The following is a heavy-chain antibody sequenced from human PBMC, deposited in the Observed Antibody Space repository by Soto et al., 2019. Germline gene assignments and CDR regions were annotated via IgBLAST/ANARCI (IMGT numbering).Heavy chain of an antibody. V-gene: IGHV3-30*18. D-gene: IGHD2-2*01. CDR1: GFTFSSYG. CDR2: ISYDGSNK. Sequence: GGSLRLSCAASGFTFSSYGMHWVRQAPGKGLEWVAVISYDGSNKYYADSVKGRFTISRDNSKNTLYLQMNSLRAEDTAVYYCAKDRRNCISTRSYEPKGWGQGTLVTVAS. CDR3: AKDRRNCISTRSYEPKG. J-gene: IGHJ4*02.